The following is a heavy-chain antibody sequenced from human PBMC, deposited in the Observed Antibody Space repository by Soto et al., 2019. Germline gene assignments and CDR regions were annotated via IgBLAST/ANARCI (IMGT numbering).Heavy chain of an antibody. J-gene: IGHJ4*02. V-gene: IGHV1-69*13. D-gene: IGHD3-10*01. CDR1: GGTFNTFH. Sequence: GASVKVSCKASGGTFNTFHISWVRQAPGQGLEWMGGILPSSGAANYAQSFQDRVTISADDSTSTVYMELSSLRHEDTAVYYCARVSTSASGSYYTLDYWGQGTLVTVSS. CDR3: ARVSTSASGSYYTLDY. CDR2: ILPSSGAA.